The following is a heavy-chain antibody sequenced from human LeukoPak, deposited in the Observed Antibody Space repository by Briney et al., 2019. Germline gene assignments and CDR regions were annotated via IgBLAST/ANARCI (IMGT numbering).Heavy chain of an antibody. Sequence: SETLSLTCTVSGGSISSYYWSWIRQPPGKGLEWIGYIYYSGSTNYNPSLKSRVTISVDTPKNQFSLKLSSVTAADTAVYYCARVVGWGGSGYSSSWSARGYFDYWGQGTLVTVSS. CDR3: ARVVGWGGSGYSSSWSARGYFDY. CDR2: IYYSGST. D-gene: IGHD6-13*01. CDR1: GGSISSYY. V-gene: IGHV4-59*01. J-gene: IGHJ4*02.